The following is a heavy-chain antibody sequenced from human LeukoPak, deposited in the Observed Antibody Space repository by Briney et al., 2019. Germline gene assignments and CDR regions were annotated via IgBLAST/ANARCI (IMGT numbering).Heavy chain of an antibody. J-gene: IGHJ4*02. CDR1: GFTFSSYA. D-gene: IGHD2-21*01. Sequence: GGSLRLSCAASGFTFSSYAMSWVRQAPGKGLEWVSAISGSGGSTYYADSVKGRFTISRDNSKNTLYLQMNSLRAEDTAVYYCAKFLPTHIVVANYYFDYWGQGTLVAVSS. CDR2: ISGSGGST. V-gene: IGHV3-23*01. CDR3: AKFLPTHIVVANYYFDY.